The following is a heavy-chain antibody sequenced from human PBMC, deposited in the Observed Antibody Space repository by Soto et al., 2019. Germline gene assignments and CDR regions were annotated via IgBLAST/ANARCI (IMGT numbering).Heavy chain of an antibody. J-gene: IGHJ6*02. CDR1: GGSFSSDSFI. CDR3: ARDHKWDGMDV. Sequence: PSETLSLTCSVSGGSFSSDSFIWSWVRQLPGKGLELIGYINYSRTTYYNPSLRSRITMSVDTSKNQFSLNLSSVTAADTAVYYCARDHKWDGMDVWGQGTTVTVSS. V-gene: IGHV4-31*03. D-gene: IGHD1-26*01. CDR2: INYSRTT.